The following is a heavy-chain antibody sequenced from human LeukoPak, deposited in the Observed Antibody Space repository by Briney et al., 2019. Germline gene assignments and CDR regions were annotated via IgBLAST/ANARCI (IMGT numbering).Heavy chain of an antibody. CDR3: ATGTEYSSSSVYFDY. CDR2: ISGSGGST. CDR1: GFTFSSYA. D-gene: IGHD6-6*01. J-gene: IGHJ4*02. Sequence: GGSLRLSCAASGFTFSSYAMSWVRQAPGKGLEWVSAISGSGGSTYYADSVKGRFTISRDNSKNTLYLQMNSLRAEDTAVYYCATGTEYSSSSVYFDYWGQGTLVTVSS. V-gene: IGHV3-23*01.